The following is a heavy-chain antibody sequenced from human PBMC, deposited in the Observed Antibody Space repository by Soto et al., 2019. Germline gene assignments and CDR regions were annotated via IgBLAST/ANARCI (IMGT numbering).Heavy chain of an antibody. J-gene: IGHJ5*02. CDR3: ARDRYDILTGYYFTHGNWFDP. V-gene: IGHV1-69*04. CDR2: IISILGIA. CDR1: GGTFSSYT. D-gene: IGHD3-9*01. Sequence: SVKVSCKASGGTFSSYTISWVRQAPGQGLEWMGRIISILGIANYAQKFQGRVTITADKSTSTAYMELSSLRFEDTAVYYCARDRYDILTGYYFTHGNWFDPWGQGTLVTVS.